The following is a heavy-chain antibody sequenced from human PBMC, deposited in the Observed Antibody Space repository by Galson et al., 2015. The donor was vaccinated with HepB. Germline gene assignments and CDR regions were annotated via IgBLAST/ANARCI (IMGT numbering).Heavy chain of an antibody. D-gene: IGHD2-2*01. CDR3: ARGYFDIVVVPAANDAFDI. CDR1: GGTFSSYA. Sequence: SVKVSCKASGGTFSSYAISWVRQAPGQGLEWMGGIIPIFGTANYAQKFQGRVTITADESTSTAYMELSSLRSEDTAVYYCARGYFDIVVVPAANDAFDIWGQGTMVTVSS. V-gene: IGHV1-69*13. J-gene: IGHJ3*02. CDR2: IIPIFGTA.